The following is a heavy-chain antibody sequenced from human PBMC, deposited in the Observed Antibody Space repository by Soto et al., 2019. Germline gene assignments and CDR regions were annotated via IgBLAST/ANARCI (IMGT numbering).Heavy chain of an antibody. V-gene: IGHV4-39*01. CDR3: ARHGSN. Sequence: LSLTCTVSGVSISNSSYYLGWIRRPPGKELEWIGTMYYRGLTYYNPSLKSRVTIPVATPQNQFSLKLTSVTAADTSVYYCARHGSNWGQGTLVTVSS. CDR2: MYYRGLT. J-gene: IGHJ4*02. CDR1: GVSISNSSYY.